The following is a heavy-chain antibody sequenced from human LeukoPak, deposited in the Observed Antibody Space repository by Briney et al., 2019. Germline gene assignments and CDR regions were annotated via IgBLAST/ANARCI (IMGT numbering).Heavy chain of an antibody. CDR2: MNPNSGNT. CDR1: GYTFTSYG. D-gene: IGHD5-24*01. CDR3: ALERRDRGDY. J-gene: IGHJ4*02. V-gene: IGHV1-8*02. Sequence: ASVKVSCKASGYTFTSYGISWVRQAPRQGLEWMGWMNPNSGNTGYAQKFQGRVTMTRNTSISTAYMELSSLRSEDTAVYYCALERRDRGDYWGQGTLVTVSS.